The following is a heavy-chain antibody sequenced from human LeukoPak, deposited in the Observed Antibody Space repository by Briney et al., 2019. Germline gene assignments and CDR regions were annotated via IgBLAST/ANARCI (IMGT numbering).Heavy chain of an antibody. Sequence: GSSVKVSCKASGGTFSSYAISWVRQAPGQGLEWMGGIIPIFGTAIYAQKFQGRVTITADESTSTAYMGLSSLRSEDTAVYYCARTSREMTTSTGYSDYWGQGTLVTVSS. V-gene: IGHV1-69*01. CDR2: IIPIFGTA. J-gene: IGHJ4*02. CDR1: GGTFSSYA. CDR3: ARTSREMTTSTGYSDY. D-gene: IGHD5-24*01.